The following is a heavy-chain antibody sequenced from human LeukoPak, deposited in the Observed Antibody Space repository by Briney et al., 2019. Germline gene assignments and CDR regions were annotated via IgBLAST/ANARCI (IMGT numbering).Heavy chain of an antibody. CDR1: GGSISSGDYY. V-gene: IGHV4-30-4*08. Sequence: SETLSLTCTVSGGSISSGDYYWSWIRQPPGKGLEWIGYIYYSGSTYYNPSLKSRVTISVDTSKNQFSLKLSSVTAADTAVYYRARLAGNWFDPWGQGTLVTVSS. CDR2: IYYSGST. J-gene: IGHJ5*02. CDR3: ARLAGNWFDP.